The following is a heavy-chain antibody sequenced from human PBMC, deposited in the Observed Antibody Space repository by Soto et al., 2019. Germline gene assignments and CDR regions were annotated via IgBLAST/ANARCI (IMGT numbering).Heavy chain of an antibody. Sequence: QVQLVESGGGVVQPGRSLRLSCAASGFTFSSYGMHWVRQAPGKGLEWVAVISYDGSNKYYADSVKGRFTISRDNSKNTLYRQMNSLRAEDTAVYYCAKECGVLMVLTGLDYWGQGTLVTVSS. J-gene: IGHJ4*02. V-gene: IGHV3-30*18. CDR3: AKECGVLMVLTGLDY. D-gene: IGHD2-8*01. CDR1: GFTFSSYG. CDR2: ISYDGSNK.